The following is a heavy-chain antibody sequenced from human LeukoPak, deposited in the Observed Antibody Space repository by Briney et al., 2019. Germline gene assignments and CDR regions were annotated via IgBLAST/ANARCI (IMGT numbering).Heavy chain of an antibody. D-gene: IGHD5-12*01. J-gene: IGHJ6*03. CDR1: GFTFSSYW. CDR3: ARSSYGRLYYYYMDV. V-gene: IGHV3-7*01. Sequence: GGSLILSCAASGFTFSSYWMSWVRQAPGKGLEWVANIKRDGSEKYYVDSVKGRFTISRDNAKNSLYLQMNSLRAEDTAVYYCARSSYGRLYYYYMDVWGKGTTVTVSS. CDR2: IKRDGSEK.